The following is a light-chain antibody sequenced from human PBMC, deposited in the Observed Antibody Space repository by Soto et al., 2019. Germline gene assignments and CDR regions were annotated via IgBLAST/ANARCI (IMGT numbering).Light chain of an antibody. CDR3: QQYCMAPLT. Sequence: EIVMTQSPATLSVSPGERATLSCRASLTISDNYLAWYQQKAGQAPRLVIYGASIRATGIPDRFSASGSGTDFTLTISRLEPEDFGVYYCQQYCMAPLTFGQGTKVDIK. V-gene: IGKV3-20*01. J-gene: IGKJ1*01. CDR1: LTISDNY. CDR2: GAS.